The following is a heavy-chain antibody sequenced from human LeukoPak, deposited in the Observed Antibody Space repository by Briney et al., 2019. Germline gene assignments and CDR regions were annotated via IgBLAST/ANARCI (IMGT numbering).Heavy chain of an antibody. CDR3: ARFAVHRRITVAGQFGLDY. J-gene: IGHJ4*02. CDR1: GYTFTSHF. CDR2: INPRGGST. D-gene: IGHD6-19*01. Sequence: ASVKVSCKASGYTFTSHFMHWVRQAPGQGLEWMGIINPRGGSTSYTQKFQGRVTMTRDTSTSTVYMELSSLRSEDTAVYYCARFAVHRRITVAGQFGLDYWGQGTLVSVSS. V-gene: IGHV1-46*01.